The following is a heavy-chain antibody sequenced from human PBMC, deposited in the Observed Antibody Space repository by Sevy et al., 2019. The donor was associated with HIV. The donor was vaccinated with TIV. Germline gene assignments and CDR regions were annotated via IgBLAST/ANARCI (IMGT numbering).Heavy chain of an antibody. V-gene: IGHV1-18*04. CDR3: ARDPGIVVVVAGTFDY. J-gene: IGHJ4*02. CDR1: GYTFSSYC. D-gene: IGHD2-15*01. Sequence: ASVKVSCKASGYTFSSYCISWVRQAPGQGLEWMGWISAYNGNTIYAQKLQGRVTMTTDTSTSTAYMELRSLRSDDTAVYYCARDPGIVVVVAGTFDYWGQGTLVTVSS. CDR2: ISAYNGNT.